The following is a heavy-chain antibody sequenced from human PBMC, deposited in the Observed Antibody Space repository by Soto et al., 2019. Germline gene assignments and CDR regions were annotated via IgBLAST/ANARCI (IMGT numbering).Heavy chain of an antibody. Sequence: SETLSLTCTVSGGSISSYYCSWIRQPPGKGLEWIGYIYYSGSTNYNPSLKSRVTISVDTSKNQFSLKLSSVTAADTAVYYCARVSVGCSGYEPFDYLGQGTLVTVSS. J-gene: IGHJ4*02. CDR1: GGSISSYY. V-gene: IGHV4-59*01. D-gene: IGHD5-12*01. CDR3: ARVSVGCSGYEPFDY. CDR2: IYYSGST.